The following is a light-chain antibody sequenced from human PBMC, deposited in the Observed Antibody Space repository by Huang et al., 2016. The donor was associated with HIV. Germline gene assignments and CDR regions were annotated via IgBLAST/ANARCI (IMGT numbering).Light chain of an antibody. Sequence: DIVLTQSPATLSLSPGERATLSCRASQSVSSYLAWYQQKPGQAPRLLIYYGSNRATGIPARFSGSGSGTDFTLTNSSLEPEDFAVYYCQQRSSWPPYTFGQGTKLEIK. CDR1: QSVSSY. V-gene: IGKV3-11*01. CDR3: QQRSSWPPYT. CDR2: YGS. J-gene: IGKJ2*01.